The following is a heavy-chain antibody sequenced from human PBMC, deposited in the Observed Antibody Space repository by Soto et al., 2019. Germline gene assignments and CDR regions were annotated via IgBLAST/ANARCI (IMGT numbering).Heavy chain of an antibody. V-gene: IGHV3-53*01. CDR1: GFSVSSNY. D-gene: IGHD2-15*01. J-gene: IGHJ4*02. Sequence: PGRSLRLSCAASGFSVSSNYMSWVRQAPGKGLEWVAVIYSGVGTYYADSVKGRFTISRDNSKNTLYLQMNSLRAEDTALYYCARDCSGSSCYSSGFDYWGQGTLVTVSS. CDR3: ARDCSGSSCYSSGFDY. CDR2: IYSGVGT.